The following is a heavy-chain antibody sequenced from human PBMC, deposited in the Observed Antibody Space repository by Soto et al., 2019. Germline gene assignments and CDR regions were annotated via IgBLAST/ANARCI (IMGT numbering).Heavy chain of an antibody. J-gene: IGHJ6*02. CDR1: TTTFSSSG. CDR3: AKDGPHFDVDV. Sequence: GGSLRLSCAASTTTFSSSGWHWVRQAPGRGLEWVAFHSNDGITKTYGDSVKGRFTISRDNSEKMVFLQMNSLRSDGTAIYYCAKDGPHFDVDVWGQGTTVTVSS. CDR2: HSNDGITK. D-gene: IGHD3-9*01. V-gene: IGHV3-30*02.